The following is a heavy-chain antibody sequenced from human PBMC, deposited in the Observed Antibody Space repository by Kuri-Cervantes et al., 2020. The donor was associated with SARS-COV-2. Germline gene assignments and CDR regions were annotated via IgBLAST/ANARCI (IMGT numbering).Heavy chain of an antibody. CDR2: INHSGSA. CDR1: GGSFSGYY. D-gene: IGHD3-3*01. CDR3: ARGAHHIRFRGEIDY. J-gene: IGHJ4*02. Sequence: GSLRLSCAVYGGSFSGYYWSWIRQLPGKGLEWIGEINHSGSADYDPSLKSRVTISVDTSKNQFSLRVNSLTAADTALYYSARGAHHIRFRGEIDYWSQGALVTVSS. V-gene: IGHV4-34*01.